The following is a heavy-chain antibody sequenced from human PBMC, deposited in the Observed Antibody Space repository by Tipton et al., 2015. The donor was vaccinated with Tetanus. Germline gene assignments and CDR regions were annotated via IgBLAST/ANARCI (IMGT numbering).Heavy chain of an antibody. Sequence: TLSLTCNVSGGLITTGGYSWGWIRQPPGQGLEWLGYIYQTDSTYYNPSVRSRLTLSLQRSKNQGSLRLTSVTAADTAVYYCVRGRGLGAYSYGFEYWGQGALVTVSS. J-gene: IGHJ4*02. V-gene: IGHV4-30-2*01. CDR1: GGLITTGGYS. D-gene: IGHD5-18*01. CDR3: VRGRGLGAYSYGFEY. CDR2: IYQTDST.